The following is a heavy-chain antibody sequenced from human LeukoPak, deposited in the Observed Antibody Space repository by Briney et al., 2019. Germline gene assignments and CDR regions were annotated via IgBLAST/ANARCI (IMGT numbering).Heavy chain of an antibody. CDR2: IYYSGST. Sequence: SETLSLTCTVSGGSISSYYWSWIRQPPGKGLDWIGYIYYSGSTNYNPSLKSRVTISVDTSKNQFSLKLSSVTAADTAVYYCARSDPAGYYYYGMDVWGQGTTVTVSS. CDR3: ARSDPAGYYYYGMDV. CDR1: GGSISSYY. J-gene: IGHJ6*02. V-gene: IGHV4-59*01.